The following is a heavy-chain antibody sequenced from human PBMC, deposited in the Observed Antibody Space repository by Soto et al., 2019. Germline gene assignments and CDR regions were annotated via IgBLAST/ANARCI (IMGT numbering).Heavy chain of an antibody. D-gene: IGHD2-15*01. J-gene: IGHJ6*02. Sequence: QVQLVESGGGVVQPGRSLRLSCAASGFTFSSYAMHWVRQAPGKGLEWVAVISYDGSNKYYADSVKGRFTISRDNSKNTLYLQMNSLRAEDTAVYYCAREDRYCSGGSCYSTGMDVWGQGTTVTVSS. V-gene: IGHV3-30-3*01. CDR2: ISYDGSNK. CDR3: AREDRYCSGGSCYSTGMDV. CDR1: GFTFSSYA.